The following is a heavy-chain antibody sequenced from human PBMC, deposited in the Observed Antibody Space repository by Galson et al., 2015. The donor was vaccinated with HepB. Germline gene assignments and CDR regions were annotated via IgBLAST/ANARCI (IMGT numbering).Heavy chain of an antibody. CDR2: IYYSGST. V-gene: IGHV4-59*01. J-gene: IGHJ5*01. D-gene: IGHD6-19*01. Sequence: HTCTVSGGPISSYFWRWIRQPPGKGLAWIGNIYYSGSTNYNPSLTSRVTISVDTSNNQFSLKLTSVTAADTAVYYCAKEWGWGSSPFSWFDPWGQGTLVTVSS. CDR3: AKEWGWGSSPFSWFDP. CDR1: GGPISSYF.